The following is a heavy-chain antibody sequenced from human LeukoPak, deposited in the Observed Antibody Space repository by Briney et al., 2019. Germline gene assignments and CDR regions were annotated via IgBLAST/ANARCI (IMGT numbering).Heavy chain of an antibody. V-gene: IGHV4-59*13. CDR1: GGSIRSFY. CDR3: VTGRYSYGWYDH. Sequence: PSETLSLTCTVSGGSIRSFYWSWIRQPPGKGLEWIGYMYYGGSPNYNPSLKSRVITSLDTSKKQFSLKLNSVTTADTAVYYCVTGRYSYGWYDHWGQGILVIVSS. CDR2: MYYGGSP. J-gene: IGHJ5*02. D-gene: IGHD1-26*01.